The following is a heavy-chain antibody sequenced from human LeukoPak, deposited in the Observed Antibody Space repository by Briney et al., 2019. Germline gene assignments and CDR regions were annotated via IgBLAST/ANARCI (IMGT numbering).Heavy chain of an antibody. CDR2: IRYDGSNK. J-gene: IGHJ4*02. CDR3: ASPKSVYSNYPIFDY. D-gene: IGHD4-11*01. Sequence: GGSLRLSCAASGFTFSSYGMHWVRQAPGKGLEWVAFIRYDGSNKYYADSVKGRFTISRDNSKNTLYLQMNSLRAEDTAVYYCASPKSVYSNYPIFDYWGQGTLVTVSS. CDR1: GFTFSSYG. V-gene: IGHV3-30*02.